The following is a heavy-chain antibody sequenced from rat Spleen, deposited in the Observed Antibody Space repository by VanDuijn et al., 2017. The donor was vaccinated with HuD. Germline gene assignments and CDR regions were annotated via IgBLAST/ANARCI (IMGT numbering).Heavy chain of an antibody. Sequence: EVQLVESGGGLVQPGRSLKLSCAASGFTFSDYNMAWVRQAPKKGLEWVATISYDGSSTYYRDSVKGRFTISRDTAQNTLFLQMGSLRSEDTATYYCARQDSDGSPAGFFDYWGQGVMVTVSS. J-gene: IGHJ2*01. CDR2: ISYDGSST. CDR3: ARQDSDGSPAGFFDY. CDR1: GFTFSDYN. V-gene: IGHV5-7*01. D-gene: IGHD1-7*01.